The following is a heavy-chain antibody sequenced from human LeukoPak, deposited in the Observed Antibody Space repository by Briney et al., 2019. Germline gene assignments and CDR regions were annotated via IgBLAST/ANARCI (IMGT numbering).Heavy chain of an antibody. CDR2: INTDGSST. CDR1: GFTFSSYW. D-gene: IGHD2-2*02. V-gene: IGHV3-74*01. J-gene: IGHJ4*02. CDR3: ARVFCSSTSCYTGSDY. Sequence: AGGSLRLSCAASGFTFSSYWMHWVRQAPGKGLVWVSRINTDGSSTSYADSVKGRFTISRDNAKNTLYLQMNSLRAEDTAVYYCARVFCSSTSCYTGSDYWGQGTLVTVSS.